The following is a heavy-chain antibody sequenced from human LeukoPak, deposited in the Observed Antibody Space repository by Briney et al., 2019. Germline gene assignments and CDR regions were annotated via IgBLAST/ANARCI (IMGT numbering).Heavy chain of an antibody. D-gene: IGHD2-2*01. J-gene: IGHJ5*02. CDR1: GCTFTSYG. CDR3: ARGIGRVIVPAASPGTDWFDP. CDR2: ISAYNGNT. V-gene: IGHV1-18*04. Sequence: ASVKVSCKASGCTFTSYGISWVRQAPGQGLEWMGWISAYNGNTNYAQKLQGRVTITADKSTSTAYMELSSLRSENTAVYYCARGIGRVIVPAASPGTDWFDPWGQGTLVTVSS.